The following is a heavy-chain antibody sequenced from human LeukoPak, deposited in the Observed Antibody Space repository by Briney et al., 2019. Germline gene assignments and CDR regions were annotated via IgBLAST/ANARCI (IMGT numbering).Heavy chain of an antibody. CDR3: ARHGGITIFGVAQTGGAFDI. V-gene: IGHV1-69*13. Sequence: SVKVSCKASGGTFSSYAISWVRQAPGQGLEWMGGIIPIFGTANYAQKFQGRVTITADESTSTAYMELSSLRSEDTAVYYCARHGGITIFGVAQTGGAFDIWARGQWSPSLQ. D-gene: IGHD3-3*01. J-gene: IGHJ3*02. CDR1: GGTFSSYA. CDR2: IIPIFGTA.